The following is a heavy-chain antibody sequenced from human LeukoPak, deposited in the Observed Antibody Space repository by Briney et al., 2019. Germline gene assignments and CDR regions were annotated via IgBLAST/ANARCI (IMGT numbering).Heavy chain of an antibody. Sequence: GASVKVSCKASGGTFSSYAISWVRQAPGQGLEWMGGIIPIFGTANYAQKFQGRVTITTDESTSTAYMELSSLRSEDTAVYYCASSLRRDVIDWYFDLWGRGTLVTVSS. J-gene: IGHJ2*01. D-gene: IGHD5-24*01. V-gene: IGHV1-69*05. CDR1: GGTFSSYA. CDR2: IIPIFGTA. CDR3: ASSLRRDVIDWYFDL.